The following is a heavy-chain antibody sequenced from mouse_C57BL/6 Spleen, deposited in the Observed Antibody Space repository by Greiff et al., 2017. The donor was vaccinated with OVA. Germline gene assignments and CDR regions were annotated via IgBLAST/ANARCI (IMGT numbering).Heavy chain of an antibody. V-gene: IGHV10-1*01. Sequence: EVQLVESGGGLVQPKGSLKLSCAASGFSFNTYAMNWVRQAPGKGLEWVARIRSKSNNYATYYADSVKDRFTISRDESESMLYLQMNNLKTEDTAMYYCVRQGGYSYAMDYWGQGTSVTVSS. CDR3: VRQGGYSYAMDY. J-gene: IGHJ4*01. CDR2: IRSKSNNYAT. D-gene: IGHD2-3*01. CDR1: GFSFNTYA.